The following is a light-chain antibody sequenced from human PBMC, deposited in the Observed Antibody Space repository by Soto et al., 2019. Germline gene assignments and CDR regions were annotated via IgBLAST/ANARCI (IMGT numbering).Light chain of an antibody. CDR1: SGHSNYA. V-gene: IGLV4-69*01. J-gene: IGLJ2*01. CDR3: QTWGSGIVV. Sequence: QLVLTQSPSASASLGASVKLTCTLSSGHSNYAIAWHQQQSEKGPRYLMKLNSDGSQSKGDGIPDRFSGSSYGAERYLTISSLQSEDEADYYCQTWGSGIVVFGGGTQLPVL. CDR2: LNSDGSQ.